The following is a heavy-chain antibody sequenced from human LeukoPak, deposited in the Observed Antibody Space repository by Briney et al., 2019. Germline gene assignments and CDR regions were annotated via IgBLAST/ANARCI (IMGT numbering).Heavy chain of an antibody. CDR1: GGSISSGGYS. V-gene: IGHV4-30-2*01. CDR2: IFYSGST. CDR3: ARGLPYLY. Sequence: TSETLSLTCAVSGGSISSGGYSWSWIRQPPGKGLECIGYIFYSGSTYYNPSLKSRVTISVDRSKNQFSLKVNSVTAADTAVYYCARGLPYLYWGQGTLVTVSS. J-gene: IGHJ4*02. D-gene: IGHD2-21*02.